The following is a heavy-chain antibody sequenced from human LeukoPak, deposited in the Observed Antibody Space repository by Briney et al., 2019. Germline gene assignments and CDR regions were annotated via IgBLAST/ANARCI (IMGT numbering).Heavy chain of an antibody. CDR3: AREGRGDVDFGD. Sequence: QTLSLTCAISGDSVSSNSAAWNWTRQSPSRGLEWLGRTYYRSKWYNNYAVSVKSRITINPDTYKNQFYLQLNSVTHEDTAVYYCAREGRGDVDFGDWGHGIPVTVSS. J-gene: IGHJ4*01. V-gene: IGHV6-1*01. CDR1: GDSVSSNSAA. CDR2: TYYRSKWYN. D-gene: IGHD3-16*01.